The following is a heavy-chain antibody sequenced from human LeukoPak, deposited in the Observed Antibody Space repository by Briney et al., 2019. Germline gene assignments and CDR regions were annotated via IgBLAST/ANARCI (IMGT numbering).Heavy chain of an antibody. CDR2: ISGSGGST. D-gene: IGHD5-12*01. Sequence: PGGSLRLSCAASGFTFSSYSMNWVRQAPGKGLEWVSAISGSGGSTYYADSVKGRFTISRDNSKSTLYLQMNSLRAEDTAVYYCARGPSGYHNTGGQGTLVTVSS. CDR3: ARGPSGYHNT. J-gene: IGHJ4*02. CDR1: GFTFSSYS. V-gene: IGHV3-23*01.